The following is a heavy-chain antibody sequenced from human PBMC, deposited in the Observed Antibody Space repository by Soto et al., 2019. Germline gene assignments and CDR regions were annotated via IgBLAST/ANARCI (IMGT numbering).Heavy chain of an antibody. CDR3: ASSVTIFGVVNMIYFDY. V-gene: IGHV1-8*01. D-gene: IGHD3-3*01. CDR1: GYTFTSYD. Sequence: GASVKVSCKASGYTFTSYDINWVRQATGQGLEWMGWMNPNSGNTGYAQKFQGRVTMTRNTSISTAYMELRSLRSDDTAVYYCASSVTIFGVVNMIYFDYWGQGTLVTVSS. CDR2: MNPNSGNT. J-gene: IGHJ4*02.